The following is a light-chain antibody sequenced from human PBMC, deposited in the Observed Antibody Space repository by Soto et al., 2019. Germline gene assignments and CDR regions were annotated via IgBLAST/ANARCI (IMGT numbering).Light chain of an antibody. CDR3: QQSYSTHPT. CDR1: QSISSY. V-gene: IGKV1-39*01. Sequence: DIQMTQSPSSLSASVGDRVTITCRASQSISSYLNWYQQKPGTATKLLIYAASSLQSGVPSRFSGSGSGTDFTLTISRRQPEDFATYYCQQSYSTHPTFGGGTKVEIK. CDR2: AAS. J-gene: IGKJ4*01.